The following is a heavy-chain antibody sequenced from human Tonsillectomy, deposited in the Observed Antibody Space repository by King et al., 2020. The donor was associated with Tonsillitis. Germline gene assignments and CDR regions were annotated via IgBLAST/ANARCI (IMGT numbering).Heavy chain of an antibody. D-gene: IGHD6-6*01. J-gene: IGHJ4*02. V-gene: IGHV3-21*01. Sequence: VQLVESGGGLVKPGGSLRLSCAASGFTFSSYSMNWVRQAPGKGLEWVSSISSSNSYIYYADSVKGRFTISRDNAKNSLFLQMNSLRAEDTAVYYCARDGLAPRPAPPYYFDYWGQGTLVTVSS. CDR1: GFTFSSYS. CDR2: ISSSNSYI. CDR3: ARDGLAPRPAPPYYFDY.